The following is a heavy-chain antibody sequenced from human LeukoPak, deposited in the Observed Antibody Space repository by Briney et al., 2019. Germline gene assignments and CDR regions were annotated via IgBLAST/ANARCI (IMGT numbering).Heavy chain of an antibody. CDR2: IYYSGST. J-gene: IGHJ6*02. CDR3: ARQVTKAPYYYGMDV. D-gene: IGHD4-17*01. CDR1: GGSISSYY. Sequence: PSETLSLTCTVSGGSISSYYWSWIRQPPGKGLEWIGYIYYSGSTNYNPSLKSRVTISVDTSKNQFSLKLSSVTAADTAVYYCARQVTKAPYYYGMDVWGQGTTVTVPS. V-gene: IGHV4-59*08.